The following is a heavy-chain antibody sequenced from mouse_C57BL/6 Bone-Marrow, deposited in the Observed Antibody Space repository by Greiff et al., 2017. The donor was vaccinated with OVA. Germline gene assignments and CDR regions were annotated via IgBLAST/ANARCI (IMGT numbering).Heavy chain of an antibody. D-gene: IGHD2-3*01. J-gene: IGHJ3*01. CDR2: ISDGGSYT. Sequence: EVQLQESGGGLVKPGGSLKLSCAASGFTFSSYAMSWVRQTPEKRLEWVATISDGGSYTYYPDNVKGRFTISRDNAKNNLYLQMSHLKSEDTAMYYCARDDGYYEAYWGQGTLVTVSA. V-gene: IGHV5-4*01. CDR3: ARDDGYYEAY. CDR1: GFTFSSYA.